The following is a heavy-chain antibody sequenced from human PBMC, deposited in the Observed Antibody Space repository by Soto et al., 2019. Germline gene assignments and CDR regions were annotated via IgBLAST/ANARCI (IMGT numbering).Heavy chain of an antibody. CDR3: TKDMAAAVIPEYYFDY. V-gene: IGHV3-9*01. J-gene: IGHJ4*02. D-gene: IGHD2-2*02. CDR2: ISWNSGSI. Sequence: ESGGGLVQPGRSLRLSCAASGFTFDDYAMHWVRQAPGKGLEWVSGISWNSGSIGYADSVKGRFTISRDNAKNSLYLQMNSLRAEDTALYYCTKDMAAAVIPEYYFDYWGQGTLVTVSS. CDR1: GFTFDDYA.